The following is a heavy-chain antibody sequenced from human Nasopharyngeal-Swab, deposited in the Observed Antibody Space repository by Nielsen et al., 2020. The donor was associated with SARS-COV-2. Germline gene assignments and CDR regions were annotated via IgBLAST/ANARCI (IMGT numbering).Heavy chain of an antibody. D-gene: IGHD3-22*01. V-gene: IGHV4-30-4*01. CDR2: IYYSGST. CDR1: GGSISSGDYY. CDR3: ARGSTYYYDSTLSEIDY. Sequence: LRLSCTVSGGSISSGDYYWSWIRQPPGKGLEWIGYIYYSGSTYYNPSLKSRVTISVDTSKNQFSLKPSSVTAADTAVYYCARGSTYYYDSTLSEIDYWGQGTLVTVSS. J-gene: IGHJ4*02.